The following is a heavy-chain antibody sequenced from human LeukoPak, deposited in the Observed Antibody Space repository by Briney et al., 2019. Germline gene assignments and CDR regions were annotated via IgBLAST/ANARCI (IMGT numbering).Heavy chain of an antibody. D-gene: IGHD2-15*01. CDR1: GFTVSSNY. CDR2: LYSGGST. Sequence: PGGSLRLSCAASGFTVSSNYMSWVRQAPGKGLDWVSVLYSGGSTYYADSVKGRFTISRDNSKNTLYLQMNSLRAEDTAVYYCAKARGYCSGGSCYPVDYWGQGTLVTVSS. V-gene: IGHV3-53*01. CDR3: AKARGYCSGGSCYPVDY. J-gene: IGHJ4*02.